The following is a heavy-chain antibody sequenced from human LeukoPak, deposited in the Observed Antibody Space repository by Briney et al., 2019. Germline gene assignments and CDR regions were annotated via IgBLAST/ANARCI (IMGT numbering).Heavy chain of an antibody. D-gene: IGHD1-26*01. CDR3: ARGSYEWPFDY. Sequence: PSGTLSLTCTVSGGSISSSSYYWGWIRQPPGKGLEWIGSIYCSGSTYYNPSLKSRVTISVDTSKNQFSLKLSSVTAADTAVYYCARGSYEWPFDYWGQGTLVTVSS. J-gene: IGHJ4*02. CDR1: GGSISSSSYY. V-gene: IGHV4-39*01. CDR2: IYCSGST.